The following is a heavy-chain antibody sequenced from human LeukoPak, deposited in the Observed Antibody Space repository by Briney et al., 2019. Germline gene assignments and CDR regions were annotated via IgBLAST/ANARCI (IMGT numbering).Heavy chain of an antibody. J-gene: IGHJ6*02. V-gene: IGHV1-69*04. CDR2: IIPILGIA. D-gene: IGHD3-10*01. CDR3: ARPYGSGSQLGYYYYGMDV. CDR1: GGTLSSYA. Sequence: ASVKVSCKASGGTLSSYAISWVRQAPGQGLEWMGRIIPILGIANYAQKFQGRVTITADKSTSTAYMELSSLRSEDTAVYYCARPYGSGSQLGYYYYGMDVWGQGTTVTVSS.